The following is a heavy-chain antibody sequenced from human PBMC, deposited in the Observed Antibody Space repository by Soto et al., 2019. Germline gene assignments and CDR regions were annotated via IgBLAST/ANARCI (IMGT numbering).Heavy chain of an antibody. D-gene: IGHD6-19*01. CDR3: ARAVSGWSFDP. V-gene: IGHV1-3*01. J-gene: IGHJ5*02. CDR2: INAGNGNT. CDR1: GYTFTSYG. Sequence: QAQLVQSGAEVKKPGASVKVSCKASGYTFTSYGIHWVRQAPGQRPEWMGWINAGNGNTKYSQKFQDRLTITRDTSASTAYMELSSLTSEDTAVYYCARAVSGWSFDPWGQGTLVFVSS.